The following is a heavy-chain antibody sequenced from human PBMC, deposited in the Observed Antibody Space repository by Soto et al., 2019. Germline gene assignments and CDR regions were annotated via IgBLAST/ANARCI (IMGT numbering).Heavy chain of an antibody. CDR2: ISYDGGNK. CDR3: ARNLPPGVGAAGSPDY. D-gene: IGHD6-13*01. J-gene: IGHJ4*02. CDR1: GFSFSSYA. V-gene: IGHV3-30*03. Sequence: QVQLVESGGGVVQPGRSLRLPCAASGFSFSSYAMHWVRQAPGKGLEWVAVISYDGGNKYYGDSVKGRFTISRDNSKNTLFLQMNSLRAEDTAVYYCARNLPPGVGAAGSPDYWGQGTLVTVSS.